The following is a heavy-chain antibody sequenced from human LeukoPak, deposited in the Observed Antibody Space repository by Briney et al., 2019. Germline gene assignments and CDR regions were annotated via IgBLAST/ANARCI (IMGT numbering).Heavy chain of an antibody. V-gene: IGHV4-39*01. CDR2: IYSSGST. D-gene: IGHD3-10*01. CDR1: GGAIISSSFY. Sequence: PWETLSLTCTVSGGAIISSSFYWVWIRQPPGRGLEWIGSIYSSGSTYYNPSVNSRATISVDTSKKELSLELSSVTAADTSMYDCARLYYSDSAFDYWGQGTLVTVSS. CDR3: ARLYYSDSAFDY. J-gene: IGHJ4*01.